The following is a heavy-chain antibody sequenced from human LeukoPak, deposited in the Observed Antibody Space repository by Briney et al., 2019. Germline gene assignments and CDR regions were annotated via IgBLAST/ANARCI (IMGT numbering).Heavy chain of an antibody. V-gene: IGHV4-59*08. J-gene: IGHJ4*01. CDR2: VHSSGRT. CDR3: ARHDEECPGEYCFLLSFDY. Sequence: SETLSLTCTVSGGSINNFYWSWIRQSPGKGLKWFGYVHSSGRTDYNPSLRSRVSMSADTSKSQLSLRLTSVTAADTAVYFCARHDEECPGEYCFLLSFDYWGPGSLVTVSS. D-gene: IGHD2-8*02. CDR1: GGSINNFY.